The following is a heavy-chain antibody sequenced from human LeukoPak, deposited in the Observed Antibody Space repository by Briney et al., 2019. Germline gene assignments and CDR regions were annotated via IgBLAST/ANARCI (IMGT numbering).Heavy chain of an antibody. CDR1: GFTFSSYS. Sequence: AGGSLRLSCAASGFTFSSYSMNWVRQAPGKGLEWVSYISSSSSTIYYADSVKGRFTISRDNAKNSLYLQMNSLRGEDTAVYYCARLGSDWGIDYWGQGTLVTVSS. D-gene: IGHD6-19*01. CDR2: ISSSSSTI. CDR3: ARLGSDWGIDY. V-gene: IGHV3-48*01. J-gene: IGHJ4*02.